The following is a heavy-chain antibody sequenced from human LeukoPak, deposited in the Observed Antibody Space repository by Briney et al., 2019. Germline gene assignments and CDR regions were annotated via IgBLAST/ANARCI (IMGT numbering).Heavy chain of an antibody. V-gene: IGHV3-74*01. CDR1: GFTFSTYW. J-gene: IGHJ4*02. CDR3: AKGIHWGQFDF. D-gene: IGHD7-27*01. Sequence: GGSLRLSCAAAGFTFSTYWMHWVRQAPGKGPVWVSHIDPDGTNTAYADSVRGRFTISRDNAKNTLYLQMNSLRVEDTAVYYCAKGIHWGQFDFWGQGTQVTVSS. CDR2: IDPDGTNT.